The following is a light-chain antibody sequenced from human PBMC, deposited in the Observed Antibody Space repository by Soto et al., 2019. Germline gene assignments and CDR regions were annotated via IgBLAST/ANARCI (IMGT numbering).Light chain of an antibody. V-gene: IGLV1-40*01. Sequence: QSVLTQPPSVSGAPGQRVTISCTGSSSNIGAGYDVHWYQQLPGTAPKLLIYGNSNRPSGVPDRFSGSKSGTSASLAITGLQAEEEADYYCQSYDSSLSVGVFGTGTKVTVL. CDR1: SSNIGAGYD. CDR2: GNS. CDR3: QSYDSSLSVGV. J-gene: IGLJ1*01.